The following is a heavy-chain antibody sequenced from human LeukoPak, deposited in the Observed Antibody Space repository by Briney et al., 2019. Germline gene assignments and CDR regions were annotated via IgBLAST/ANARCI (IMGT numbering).Heavy chain of an antibody. J-gene: IGHJ4*02. CDR3: AREEINYYDSSGYFDY. V-gene: IGHV3-23*01. CDR1: GFTFSTYG. Sequence: GGSLRLSCAASGFTFSTYGMSWVRQAPGKGLEWVSAISGSGDSTYYADSVKGRFTISRDNSKNTLYLQMNSLRAEDTAVYYCAREEINYYDSSGYFDYWGQGTLVTVSS. D-gene: IGHD3-22*01. CDR2: ISGSGDST.